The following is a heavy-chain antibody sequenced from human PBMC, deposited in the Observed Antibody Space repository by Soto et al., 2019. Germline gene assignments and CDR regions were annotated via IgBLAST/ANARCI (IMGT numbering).Heavy chain of an antibody. CDR2: ISGGGGST. V-gene: IGHV3-23*01. D-gene: IGHD4-4*01. CDR3: ARSRDGYSFYFYYGMDG. Sequence: LRLSCAVSGFPFSSYVMTWVRQAPGKGLEWVSVISGGGGSTNYAESVKGRFTISRDNSKNTLYLQMNSLRAEDTAVYYCARSRDGYSFYFYYGMDGWGQGTTVTVSS. J-gene: IGHJ6*02. CDR1: GFPFSSYV.